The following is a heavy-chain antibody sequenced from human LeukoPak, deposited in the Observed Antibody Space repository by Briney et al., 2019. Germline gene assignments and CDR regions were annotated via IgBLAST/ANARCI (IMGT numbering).Heavy chain of an antibody. V-gene: IGHV3-30*04. CDR2: ISYDGSNK. D-gene: IGHD6-6*01. CDR1: GFTFSSYA. J-gene: IGHJ4*02. CDR3: ARDSLAARLSLDY. Sequence: GGSLRLSCAASGFTFSSYAMHWVRQAPGKGLEWVAVISYDGSNKYYADSVKGRFTISRDNSKNTLYLQVNSLRAEDTAVYYCARDSLAARLSLDYWGQGTLVTVSS.